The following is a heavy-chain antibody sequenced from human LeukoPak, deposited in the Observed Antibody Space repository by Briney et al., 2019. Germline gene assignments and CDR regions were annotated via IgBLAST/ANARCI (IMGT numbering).Heavy chain of an antibody. D-gene: IGHD2-2*02. V-gene: IGHV3-30*04. CDR2: ISYDGSNK. CDR3: AKDLGYCSSTSCYNKKRDYYYYYYGMDV. Sequence: GRSLRLSCAASGFTFSNFAMHWVRQAPGKGLEWVAVISYDGSNKYYADSVKGRFTISRDNSKNTLYLQMNSLRAEDTAVYYCAKDLGYCSSTSCYNKKRDYYYYYYGMDVWGQGTTVTVSS. J-gene: IGHJ6*02. CDR1: GFTFSNFA.